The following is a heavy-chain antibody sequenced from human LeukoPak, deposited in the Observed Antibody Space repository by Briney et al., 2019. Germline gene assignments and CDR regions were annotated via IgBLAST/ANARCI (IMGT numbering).Heavy chain of an antibody. J-gene: IGHJ5*02. V-gene: IGHV1-69*06. D-gene: IGHD6-19*01. CDR1: GGTFSSYA. CDR3: ARGGAGFRLAGWFDP. CDR2: IIPIFGTA. Sequence: SVKVSCKASGGTFSSYAISWVRQAPGQGLEWMGGIIPIFGTANYAQKFQGRVTITADKSTSTAYMELSSLRSEDTAVYYCARGGAGFRLAGWFDPWGQGTLVTVSS.